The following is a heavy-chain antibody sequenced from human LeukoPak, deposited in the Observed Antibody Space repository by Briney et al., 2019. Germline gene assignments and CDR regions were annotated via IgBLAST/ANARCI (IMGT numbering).Heavy chain of an antibody. J-gene: IGHJ6*03. V-gene: IGHV3-48*03. CDR3: ARVDNSPRGYYYYMDV. D-gene: IGHD4-23*01. CDR1: GFTFSSYE. CDR2: ISSSGSTI. Sequence: GGSLRLSCAASGFTFSSYEMNWVRQAPGKGLEWVSYISSSGSTIYYADSVKGRFTISRDNAKNSLYLQMNSLRAEDTAVYYCARVDNSPRGYYYYMDVWGKGTTVTISS.